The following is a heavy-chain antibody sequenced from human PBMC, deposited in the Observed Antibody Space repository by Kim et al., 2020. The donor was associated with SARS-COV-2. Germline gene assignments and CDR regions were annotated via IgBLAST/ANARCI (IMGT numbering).Heavy chain of an antibody. CDR1: GFTFDNYA. D-gene: IGHD6-19*01. CDR2: ISASGGYT. J-gene: IGHJ6*02. V-gene: IGHV3-23*01. Sequence: GGSLRLSCAASGFTFDNYAMSWVRQAPGKGLEWVSTISASGGYTYYTDSVKGRFSISRDNSKNTLYLQMNSLRAEDTDGYYCAKVSVAGGYYYYGMDVWGQGTTVTVSS. CDR3: AKVSVAGGYYYYGMDV.